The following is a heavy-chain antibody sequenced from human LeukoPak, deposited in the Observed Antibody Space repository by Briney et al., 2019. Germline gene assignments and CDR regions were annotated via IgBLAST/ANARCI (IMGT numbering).Heavy chain of an antibody. V-gene: IGHV3-23*01. J-gene: IGHJ4*02. Sequence: GGSLRLSCAASGFPFSNYAMNWARQAPGEGLEWVSSISESGDKTDYADSVRGRFTISRDNSQNTLYLQMNSLRVEDTALYYCAKQWVDCWGQGTLVTVSS. CDR2: ISESGDKT. CDR3: AKQWVDC. D-gene: IGHD1-26*01. CDR1: GFPFSNYA.